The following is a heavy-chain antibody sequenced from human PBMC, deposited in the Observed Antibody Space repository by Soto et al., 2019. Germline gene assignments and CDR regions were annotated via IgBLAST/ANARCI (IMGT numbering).Heavy chain of an antibody. CDR2: IYKSATT. CDR1: GDSISSVDYF. Sequence: LTCSVSGDSISSVDYFWAWIRQPPGQALEYIGYIYKSATTYYNPSFESRVAISLDTSKSQFSLNVTSVTAADTAVYFCARGRYCLTGRCFPNWFDSWGQGTLVTVSS. D-gene: IGHD2-15*01. J-gene: IGHJ5*01. V-gene: IGHV4-30-4*01. CDR3: ARGRYCLTGRCFPNWFDS.